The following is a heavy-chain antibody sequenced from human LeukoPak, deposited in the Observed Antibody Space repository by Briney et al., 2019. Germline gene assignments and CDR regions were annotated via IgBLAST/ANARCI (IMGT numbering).Heavy chain of an antibody. D-gene: IGHD6-13*01. J-gene: IGHJ2*01. Sequence: SETLSLTCAVTGGSISSYYWSWIRQPPGKGLEWIGNFYYSGSTNYNPSLKSRVTISVDTSKSQSSLKVSSVTAADTAVYYCARGSSSSFNFDLWGRGTLVTAPS. CDR3: ARGSSSSFNFDL. CDR2: FYYSGST. V-gene: IGHV4-59*01. CDR1: GGSISSYY.